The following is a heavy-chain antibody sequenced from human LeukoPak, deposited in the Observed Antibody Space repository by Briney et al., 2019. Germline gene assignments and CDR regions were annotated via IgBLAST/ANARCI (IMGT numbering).Heavy chain of an antibody. V-gene: IGHV4-61*02. J-gene: IGHJ4*02. CDR2: IYTSGST. CDR1: GGSISSSSYY. Sequence: SETLSLTCTVSGGSISSSSYYWSWIRQPAGKGLGWIGRIYTSGSTNCNPSLKSRVTISGDTSKNQFSLRLSSVTAADTAVYYCARASYSYDINGWVPFDYWGQGTLVTVSS. CDR3: ARASYSYDINGWVPFDY. D-gene: IGHD3-22*01.